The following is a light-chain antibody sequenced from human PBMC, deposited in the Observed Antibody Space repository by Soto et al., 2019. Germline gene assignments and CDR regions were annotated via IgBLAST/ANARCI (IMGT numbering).Light chain of an antibody. V-gene: IGLV2-14*01. CDR2: EVS. J-gene: IGLJ1*01. Sequence: QSALTQPASVSGSPGQPITISCTGTSSDVGGYNYVSWYQQHPGKAPKLIICEVSNRPSGVSNRFSGSKSGNTASLTISGXXXEDEADYYCSSYTSSSTLYVFGTGTKLTVL. CDR3: SSYTSSSTLYV. CDR1: SSDVGGYNY.